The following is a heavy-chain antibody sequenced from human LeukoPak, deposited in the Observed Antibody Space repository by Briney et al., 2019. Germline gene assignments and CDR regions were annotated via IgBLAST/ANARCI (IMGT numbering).Heavy chain of an antibody. CDR1: GFTFSSYA. CDR3: AKDPGITDFDY. J-gene: IGHJ4*02. V-gene: IGHV3-23*01. Sequence: GGSLRLSCAASGFTFSSYAMSWVRQAPGKGLEWVSAISGSGGSTYYADSVKGRITISRDNFKNTLYLQMNSLRAEDTAVYYCAKDPGITDFDYWGQGTLVTVSS. D-gene: IGHD1-14*01. CDR2: ISGSGGST.